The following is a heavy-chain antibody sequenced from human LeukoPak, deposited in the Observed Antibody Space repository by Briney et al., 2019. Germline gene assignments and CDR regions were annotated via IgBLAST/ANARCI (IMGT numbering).Heavy chain of an antibody. V-gene: IGHV1-2*06. J-gene: IGHJ4*02. Sequence: ASVKVSCKASGYTFTCYYMHWVRQAPGQGLEWMGRINPNSGGTNYAQKFQGRVTMTRDTSISTAYMELSRLRSDDTAVYYCASTPLGYYGSGSYLGYFDYWGQGTLVTVSS. D-gene: IGHD3-10*01. CDR2: INPNSGGT. CDR1: GYTFTCYY. CDR3: ASTPLGYYGSGSYLGYFDY.